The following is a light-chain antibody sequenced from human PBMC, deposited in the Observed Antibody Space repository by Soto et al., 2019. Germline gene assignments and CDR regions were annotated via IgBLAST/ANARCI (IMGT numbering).Light chain of an antibody. Sequence: LFENIRDRVPISRRASQNIFTYLNWYQQKPGKAPNLLIFAASTLRSGVPSRFSGSGSGTDFTLTLSSLQPEDFALYNCQQPCTAPLTFAQGTKVDIK. J-gene: IGKJ1*01. V-gene: IGKV1-39*01. CDR3: QQPCTAPLT. CDR2: AAS. CDR1: QNIFTY.